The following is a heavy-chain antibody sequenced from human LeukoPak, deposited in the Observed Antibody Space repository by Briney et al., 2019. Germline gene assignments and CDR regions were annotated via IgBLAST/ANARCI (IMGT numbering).Heavy chain of an antibody. CDR1: GFIFSTYR. CDR3: ARVGHCSITSCLDY. Sequence: PGGSLRLSCAASGFIFSTYRMNWVRQAPGKGLEWVSSISSSSTYMYYADLVKGRFTISRDNAKNSLYLQMNSLRAEDTAVYYCARVGHCSITSCLDYWGQGTLVTVSS. D-gene: IGHD2-2*01. CDR2: ISSSSTYM. J-gene: IGHJ4*02. V-gene: IGHV3-21*01.